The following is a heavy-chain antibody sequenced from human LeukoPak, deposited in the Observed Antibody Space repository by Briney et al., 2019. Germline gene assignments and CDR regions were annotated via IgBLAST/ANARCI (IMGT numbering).Heavy chain of an antibody. J-gene: IGHJ4*02. CDR1: GGSISSYY. CDR2: IYYSGST. Sequence: SETLSLTCAVSGGSISSYYWSWIRQPSGKGLEWIGYIYYSGSTNYNPSLKSRVTISVDTSKNQFSLKLSSVTAADTAVYYCARGVTYDSSGFTWVYYFDYWGQGTLVTVSS. V-gene: IGHV4-59*01. CDR3: ARGVTYDSSGFTWVYYFDY. D-gene: IGHD3-22*01.